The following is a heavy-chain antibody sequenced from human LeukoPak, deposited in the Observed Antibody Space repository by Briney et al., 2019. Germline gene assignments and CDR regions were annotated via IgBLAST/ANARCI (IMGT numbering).Heavy chain of an antibody. D-gene: IGHD3-22*01. CDR2: IYYSGST. V-gene: IGHV4-59*01. CDR1: GGSISSYY. J-gene: IGHJ4*02. Sequence: SETLSLTCTVPGGSISSYYWSWIRQPPGKGLEWIGYIYYSGSTNYNPSLKSRVTISVDTSKNQFSLKLSSVTAADTAVYYCARETDSSGYSTFDYWGQGTLVTVSS. CDR3: ARETDSSGYSTFDY.